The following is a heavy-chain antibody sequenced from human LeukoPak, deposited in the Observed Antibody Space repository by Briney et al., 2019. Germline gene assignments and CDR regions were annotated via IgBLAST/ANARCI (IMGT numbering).Heavy chain of an antibody. Sequence: SETLSLTCTVSGGSISSSSYYWGWIRQPPGKGLEWIGSIYYSGSTYYNPSLKSRVTISVDTSKNQFSLKLSSVTAADTAVHYCARGEYYDSSGYLVYWGQGTLVTVSS. V-gene: IGHV4-39*07. CDR1: GGSISSSSYY. D-gene: IGHD3-22*01. CDR3: ARGEYYDSSGYLVY. J-gene: IGHJ4*02. CDR2: IYYSGST.